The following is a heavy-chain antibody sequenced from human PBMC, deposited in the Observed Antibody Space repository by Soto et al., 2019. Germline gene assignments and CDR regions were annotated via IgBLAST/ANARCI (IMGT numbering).Heavy chain of an antibody. CDR3: AKEKDYDFNWGSDRFTSHY. V-gene: IGHV3-23*01. CDR1: GFTFRTYA. Sequence: GGSLRLSCTASGFTFRTYAMTWFRQAPGKGLEWVSAISGSAGTFYATSVKGRFTISRDNSRSTVYLQMHSLRAEDSAIYYCAKEKDYDFNWGSDRFTSHYWGRGTPVTVSS. J-gene: IGHJ4*02. CDR2: ISGSAGT. D-gene: IGHD3-16*02.